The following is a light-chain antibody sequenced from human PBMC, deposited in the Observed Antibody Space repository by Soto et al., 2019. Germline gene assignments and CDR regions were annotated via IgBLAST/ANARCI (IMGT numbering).Light chain of an antibody. V-gene: IGKV3-15*01. CDR2: GAS. J-gene: IGKJ1*01. Sequence: EIVMAQSPATLSVSPGERATLSCRASQSVSGNLAWYQQKPGQAPRLLIYGASTRATGIPARFGGSGSGTEFTLTISSLQSEDFAVYYCQQYNNWPPAFGQGTKVEIK. CDR1: QSVSGN. CDR3: QQYNNWPPA.